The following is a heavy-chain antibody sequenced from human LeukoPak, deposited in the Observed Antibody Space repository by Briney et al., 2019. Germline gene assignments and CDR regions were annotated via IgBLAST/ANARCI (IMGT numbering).Heavy chain of an antibody. D-gene: IGHD6-19*01. CDR2: IYHSGST. V-gene: IGHV4-39*07. CDR3: ARKRTVAGSNWFDP. Sequence: PSETLSLTCTVSGGSISSSSYYWGWIRQPPGKGLEWIGSIYHSGSTYYNPSLKSRVTISVDTSKNQFSLKLSSVTAADTAVYYCARKRTVAGSNWFDPWGQGTLVTVSS. CDR1: GGSISSSSYY. J-gene: IGHJ5*02.